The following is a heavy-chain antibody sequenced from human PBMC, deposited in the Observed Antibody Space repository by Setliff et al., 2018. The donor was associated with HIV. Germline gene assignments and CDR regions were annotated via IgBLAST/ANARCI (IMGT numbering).Heavy chain of an antibody. D-gene: IGHD3-10*01. CDR3: ARDDRGRVRGVGPFDP. V-gene: IGHV1-18*01. Sequence: ASVKVSCKASGYTFTSYGISWVRQAPGQGLEWMGRINPYNGNTNYAQKLQGRVTMTTDTSTSTAYMDLRSLRSDDTAVYYCARDDRGRVRGVGPFDPWGQGTLVTVSS. J-gene: IGHJ5*02. CDR2: INPYNGNT. CDR1: GYTFTSYG.